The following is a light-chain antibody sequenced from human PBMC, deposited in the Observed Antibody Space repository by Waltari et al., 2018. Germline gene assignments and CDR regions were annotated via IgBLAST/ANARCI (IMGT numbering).Light chain of an antibody. J-gene: IGKJ2*01. Sequence: EIVLTQSPATLSLSPGDRATLSCTASESIASPLVWYQQKPGQPPRILIYDTSNRAAGIPARFSGSGSGTDFSLTISSLEPEDFVVYYCQQRSHWPMYTFGQGTKLEIK. CDR1: ESIASP. CDR3: QQRSHWPMYT. V-gene: IGKV3-11*01. CDR2: DTS.